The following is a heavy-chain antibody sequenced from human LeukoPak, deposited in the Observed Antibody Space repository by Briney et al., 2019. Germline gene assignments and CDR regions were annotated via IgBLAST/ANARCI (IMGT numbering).Heavy chain of an antibody. D-gene: IGHD3-22*01. V-gene: IGHV4-39*01. CDR3: ARRDDSSGYHKIFDY. Sequence: PSETLSLTCTVSGGSISSGPYYWDWIRQPPGKGLEWIGNIYYGENTYYNPSLKSRVTISIDTSKNQFYLKLSSLTAADTAVYFCARRDDSSGYHKIFDYWGPGTLVTVSS. J-gene: IGHJ4*02. CDR2: IYYGENT. CDR1: GGSISSGPYY.